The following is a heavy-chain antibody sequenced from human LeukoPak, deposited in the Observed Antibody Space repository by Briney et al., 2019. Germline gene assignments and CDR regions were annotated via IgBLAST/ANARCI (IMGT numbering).Heavy chain of an antibody. Sequence: PSETLSLTCAVYGGSFSGYYWSWIRQPPGKGLEWIGEINHSGSTNYNPSLKSRVTISVDTSKNQFSLKLSSVTAADTAVYYCARGGRFDPWGQGTLVTVSS. CDR1: GGSFSGYY. CDR2: INHSGST. CDR3: ARGGRFDP. J-gene: IGHJ5*02. V-gene: IGHV4-34*01. D-gene: IGHD2-15*01.